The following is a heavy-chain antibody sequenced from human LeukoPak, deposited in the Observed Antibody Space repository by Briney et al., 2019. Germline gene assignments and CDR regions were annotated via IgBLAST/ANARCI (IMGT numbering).Heavy chain of an antibody. Sequence: SVKVSCKASGGTFSSYTISWVRQAPGQGLEWMGRIIPILGIANYAQKFQGRVTITADKSTSTAYMELSSLRSEDTAVYYCARDRTDSGYDYYYYGMDVWGQGTTVTVSS. CDR3: ARDRTDSGYDYYYYGMDV. CDR2: IIPILGIA. D-gene: IGHD5-12*01. J-gene: IGHJ6*02. V-gene: IGHV1-69*04. CDR1: GGTFSSYT.